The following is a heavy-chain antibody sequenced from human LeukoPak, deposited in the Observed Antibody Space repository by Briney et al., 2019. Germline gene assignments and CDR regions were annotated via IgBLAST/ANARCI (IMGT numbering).Heavy chain of an antibody. CDR2: ISAYNGNT. J-gene: IGHJ4*02. D-gene: IGHD6-13*01. V-gene: IGHV1-18*01. CDR1: GYTFTSYT. CDR3: ARTSSSWYYFDY. Sequence: ASVKVSCKASGYTFTSYTMHWVRQAPGQRLEWMGWISAYNGNTNYAQKLQGRVTMTTDTSTSTAYMELRSLRSDDTAVYYCARTSSSWYYFDYWGQGTLVTVSS.